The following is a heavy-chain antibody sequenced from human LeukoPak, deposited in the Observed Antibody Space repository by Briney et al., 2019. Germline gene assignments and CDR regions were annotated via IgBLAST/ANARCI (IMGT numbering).Heavy chain of an antibody. V-gene: IGHV1-18*01. CDR2: ISPYNGNT. D-gene: IGHD3-16*01. Sequence: GASVTVSCKASGYSFINNGINWVRQAPGQGLERVGWISPYNGNTDFAQKLQGRVTMTTDTSTNTAYLEVRSLRSDDTAVYYCARGETRNDYWGQGTLVTVSS. CDR3: ARGETRNDY. CDR1: GYSFINNG. J-gene: IGHJ4*02.